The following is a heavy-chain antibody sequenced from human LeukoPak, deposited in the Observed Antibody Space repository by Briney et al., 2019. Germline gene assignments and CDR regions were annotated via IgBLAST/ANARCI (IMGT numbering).Heavy chain of an antibody. CDR2: IYYSGST. CDR3: ARGGNYYDRDY. Sequence: PSETLSLTCTVSGGSISSYYWSWIRQPPGKGLEWIGYIYYSGSTNYNPSLKSRVTISVDTSKNQFSLKLSSVTAADTAVYYCARGGNYYDRDYWGQGTLVTVSS. CDR1: GGSISSYY. J-gene: IGHJ4*02. D-gene: IGHD3-22*01. V-gene: IGHV4-59*08.